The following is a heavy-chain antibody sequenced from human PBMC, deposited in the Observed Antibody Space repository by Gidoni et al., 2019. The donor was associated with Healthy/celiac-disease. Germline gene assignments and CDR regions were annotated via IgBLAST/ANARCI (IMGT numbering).Heavy chain of an antibody. CDR1: GFPFSSYA. D-gene: IGHD3-10*01. CDR2: ISGSGGST. V-gene: IGHV3-23*01. Sequence: EVQLLESGGGLVQPGGSLRLSCAASGFPFSSYAMSWVRQAPGKGLEWVSAISGSGGSTYYADSVKGRFTISRDNSKNTLYLQMNSLRAEDTAVYYCAKDYYGSGSYYIHYFDYWGQGTLVTVSS. J-gene: IGHJ4*02. CDR3: AKDYYGSGSYYIHYFDY.